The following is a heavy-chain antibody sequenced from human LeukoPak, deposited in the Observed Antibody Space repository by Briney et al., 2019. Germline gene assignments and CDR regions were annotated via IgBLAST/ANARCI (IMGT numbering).Heavy chain of an antibody. Sequence: GGSLRLSCAASGFTFSRYWMNWVRQAPGKGLEWVSAISGSGGSTYYADSVKGRFTISRDNSKNTLYLQMNSLRAEDTAVYYCARGGAAAGTGDAFDIWGQGTMVTVSS. CDR1: GFTFSRYW. V-gene: IGHV3-23*01. D-gene: IGHD6-13*01. J-gene: IGHJ3*02. CDR2: ISGSGGST. CDR3: ARGGAAAGTGDAFDI.